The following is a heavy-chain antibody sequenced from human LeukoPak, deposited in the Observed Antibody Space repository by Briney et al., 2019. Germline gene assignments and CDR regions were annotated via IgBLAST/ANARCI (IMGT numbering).Heavy chain of an antibody. D-gene: IGHD1-26*01. J-gene: IGHJ4*02. V-gene: IGHV4-38-2*02. CDR1: GYSISSGYY. CDR3: ARHGSWLLDY. CDR2: VYYSGST. Sequence: SETLSLTCTVSGYSISSGYYWGWIRQPPGKGLEWTGSVYYSGSTYYNPSLKSRVTISVDTSKNQFSLKLSSVTAADTAVYYCARHGSWLLDYWGQGTLVTVSS.